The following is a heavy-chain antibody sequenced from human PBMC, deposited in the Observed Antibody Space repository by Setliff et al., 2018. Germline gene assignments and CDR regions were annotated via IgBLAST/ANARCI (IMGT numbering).Heavy chain of an antibody. CDR3: ARTCSGSGCYAGLES. CDR2: IWDDGGNK. D-gene: IGHD2-15*01. CDR1: GFTFSTYR. J-gene: IGHJ4*02. Sequence: GGSLRLSCAASGFTFSTYRMHLFRQAPGKGLEWVAVIWDDGGNKYHADSVKGRFTISRDNSKNTLYLQMNSLRPEDTAVDYCARTCSGSGCYAGLESWGQGTPVTVSS. V-gene: IGHV3-33*08.